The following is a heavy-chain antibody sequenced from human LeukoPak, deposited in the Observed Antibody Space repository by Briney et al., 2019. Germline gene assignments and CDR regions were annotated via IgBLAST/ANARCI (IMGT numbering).Heavy chain of an antibody. CDR1: GGSISSCY. D-gene: IGHD2-2*01. J-gene: IGHJ5*02. CDR3: ARWSCSSTSCHSGWFDP. CDR2: IYYSGST. V-gene: IGHV4-59*01. Sequence: SETLSLTCTVSGGSISSCYWSWIRQPPGKGLEWIGYIYYSGSTNYNPSLKSRVTISVDTSKNQFSLKLSSVTAADTAVYYCARWSCSSTSCHSGWFDPWGQGTLVTVSS.